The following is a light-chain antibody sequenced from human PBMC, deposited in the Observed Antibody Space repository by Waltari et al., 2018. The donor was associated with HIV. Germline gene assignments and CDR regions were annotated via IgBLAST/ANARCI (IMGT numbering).Light chain of an antibody. V-gene: IGLV1-44*01. CDR1: SSNIGSNT. CDR2: SHN. CDR3: AAWDDNRNAVV. J-gene: IGLJ2*01. Sequence: QSVLTQPPSASGTPGQRVVFLCSGSSSNIGSNTIIRYQQLPVTAPTLPINSHNQRPSGVPDRFSGSKSGTSGSLAISGLQSEDEADYYCAAWDDNRNAVVFGGGTKLTVL.